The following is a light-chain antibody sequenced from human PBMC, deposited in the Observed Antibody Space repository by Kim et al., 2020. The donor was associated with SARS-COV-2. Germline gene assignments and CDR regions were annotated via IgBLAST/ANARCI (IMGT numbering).Light chain of an antibody. CDR2: GKN. Sequence: SSELTQDPAVSVALGQTVRITCQGDSLRSYYASWYQQKPGQAPVLVIYGKNNRPSGIPDRFSGSSSGNTASLTITGAQVEDEADYYCNSRDTSGNHLRVF. J-gene: IGLJ3*02. CDR3: NSRDTSGNHLRV. CDR1: SLRSYY. V-gene: IGLV3-19*01.